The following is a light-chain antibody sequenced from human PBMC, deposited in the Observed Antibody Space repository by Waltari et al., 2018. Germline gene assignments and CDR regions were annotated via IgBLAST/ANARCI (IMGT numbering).Light chain of an antibody. Sequence: DIVMTQSPDSLAVSLGERATINCKSSQSVLYSSNNKNYLAWYQQKPGQPPKLLIYCSSNRESGVPDRFSGSGSETDFTLTVSRLQAEDVAVYYCQQYYSTPTFGQGTKLEIK. CDR1: QSVLYSSNNKNY. CDR3: QQYYSTPT. J-gene: IGKJ2*01. V-gene: IGKV4-1*01. CDR2: CSS.